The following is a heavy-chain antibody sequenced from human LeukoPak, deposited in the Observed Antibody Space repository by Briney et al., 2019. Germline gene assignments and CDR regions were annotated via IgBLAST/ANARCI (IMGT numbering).Heavy chain of an antibody. CDR3: ARERLGIFGVVKRKNVRGGYHDY. CDR2: IYYSGST. D-gene: IGHD3-3*01. Sequence: SETLSLTCTVSGGSISSYYWSWIRQPSGKGLEWIGSIYYSGSTYYNPSLKSRVTISVDTSKNQFSLKLSSVTAADTAVYYCARERLGIFGVVKRKNVRGGYHDYWGQGTLVTVSS. CDR1: GGSISSYY. J-gene: IGHJ4*02. V-gene: IGHV4-39*07.